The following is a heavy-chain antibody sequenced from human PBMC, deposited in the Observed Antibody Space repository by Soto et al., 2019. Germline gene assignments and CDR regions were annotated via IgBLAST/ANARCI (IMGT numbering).Heavy chain of an antibody. D-gene: IGHD3-10*01. Sequence: ASVKVSCKASGYTFTSYGISWVRQAPGQGLEWMGWISAYNGNTNYAQKLQGRVTMTTDTSTSTAYMELRSPRSDDTAVYYCARGAYYYGSGSYYRRDYYYMDVWGKGTTVTVSS. J-gene: IGHJ6*03. CDR1: GYTFTSYG. CDR2: ISAYNGNT. CDR3: ARGAYYYGSGSYYRRDYYYMDV. V-gene: IGHV1-18*01.